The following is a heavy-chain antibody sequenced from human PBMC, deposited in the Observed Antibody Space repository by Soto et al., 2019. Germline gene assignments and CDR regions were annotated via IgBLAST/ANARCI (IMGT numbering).Heavy chain of an antibody. D-gene: IGHD3-22*01. CDR2: ISTYNGNT. V-gene: IGHV1-18*01. Sequence: QVQLVQSGAEVKKPGASVMVSCKGSGYSFITYGMSWVRQAPGQGLEWVGWISTYNGNTKYVESLQGRVTMTTDTTTSTAYMELGRLRSDDTDVYYCARGPTDYYDKSGDYCLDYWGQGTLVTVSP. J-gene: IGHJ4*02. CDR1: GYSFITYG. CDR3: ARGPTDYYDKSGDYCLDY.